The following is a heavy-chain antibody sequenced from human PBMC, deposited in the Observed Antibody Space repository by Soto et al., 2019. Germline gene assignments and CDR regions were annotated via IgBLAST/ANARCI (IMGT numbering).Heavy chain of an antibody. CDR3: AREVAAASFYYYYYGMDV. J-gene: IGHJ6*02. CDR1: GGSFSGYY. Sequence: SETLSLTSAVYGGSFSGYYWSWIRQPPGKGLEWIGEINHSGSTNYNPSLKSRVTISVDTSKNQFSLKLSSVTAADTAVYYCAREVAAASFYYYYYGMDVWGQGTTVTVSS. V-gene: IGHV4-34*01. CDR2: INHSGST. D-gene: IGHD6-13*01.